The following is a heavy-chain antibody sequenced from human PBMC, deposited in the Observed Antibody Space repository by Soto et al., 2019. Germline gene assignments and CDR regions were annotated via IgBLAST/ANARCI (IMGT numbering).Heavy chain of an antibody. Sequence: QVQLVQSGAEVKKPGASVKVSCKASGYTFTSYDINWVRQATGQGLEWMGWMNPNSGNTGYAQKFQGRVTMTRNTSIRTAYMELSSLRSEDTAVYYCARTSYYYYYMDVWGKGTTVTVSS. J-gene: IGHJ6*03. CDR3: ARTSYYYYYMDV. V-gene: IGHV1-8*01. CDR2: MNPNSGNT. CDR1: GYTFTSYD.